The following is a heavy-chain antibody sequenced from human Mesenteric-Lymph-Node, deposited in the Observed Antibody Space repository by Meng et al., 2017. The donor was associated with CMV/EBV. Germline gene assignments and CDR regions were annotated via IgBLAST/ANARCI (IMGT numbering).Heavy chain of an antibody. V-gene: IGHV5-10-1*01. CDR1: GYSFTSYW. D-gene: IGHD1-26*01. CDR3: ARQEGADWYFDL. Sequence: WKGSGYSFTSYWISWVRQMPGKGLEWMGRIDPSDSYTNYSPSFQGHVTISADKSISTAYLQWSSLKASDTAMYYCARQEGADWYFDLWGRGTLVTVSS. CDR2: IDPSDSYT. J-gene: IGHJ2*01.